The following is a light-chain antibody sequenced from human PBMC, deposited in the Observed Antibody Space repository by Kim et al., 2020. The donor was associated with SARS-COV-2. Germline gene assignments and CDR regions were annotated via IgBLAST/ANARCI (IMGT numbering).Light chain of an antibody. CDR2: GAS. CDR1: QSVSSY. J-gene: IGKJ2*01. Sequence: SASIGDRITIPCRASQSVSSYLNWYQQKPGKVPRLLIFGASSFQSGVPSRFSGSGSGTDFTLTVSSLQPEDFATYFCQQSYSTPYTFGQGTKLEI. CDR3: QQSYSTPYT. V-gene: IGKV1-39*01.